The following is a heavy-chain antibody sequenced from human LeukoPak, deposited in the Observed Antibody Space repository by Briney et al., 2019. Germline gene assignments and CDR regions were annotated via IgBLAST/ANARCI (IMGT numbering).Heavy chain of an antibody. J-gene: IGHJ4*02. Sequence: GGSLRLSCAASGFTFSNCAMSWVRQAPGKGLEWVSAISGSGGSTYYADSVKGRFTISRDNSKNTLYLQMNSLRAEDTAVYYCAKDHDDSSGYYYFDYWGQGTLVTVSS. CDR2: ISGSGGST. D-gene: IGHD3-22*01. CDR1: GFTFSNCA. V-gene: IGHV3-23*01. CDR3: AKDHDDSSGYYYFDY.